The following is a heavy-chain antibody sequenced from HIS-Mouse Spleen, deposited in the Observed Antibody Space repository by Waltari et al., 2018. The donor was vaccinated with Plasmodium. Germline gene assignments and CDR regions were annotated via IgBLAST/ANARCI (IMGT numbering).Heavy chain of an antibody. J-gene: IGHJ2*01. D-gene: IGHD3-3*01. CDR1: GGSFSGYY. Sequence: QVQLQQWGAGLLKPSETLSLTCAVYGGSFSGYYSGWIRPPPGKGLEWIGEINHSGSTNYNPSLKSRVTISVDTSKNQFPLKLSSVTAADTAVYYCARVTSSGVYWYFDLWGRGTLVTVSS. V-gene: IGHV4-34*01. CDR3: ARVTSSGVYWYFDL. CDR2: INHSGST.